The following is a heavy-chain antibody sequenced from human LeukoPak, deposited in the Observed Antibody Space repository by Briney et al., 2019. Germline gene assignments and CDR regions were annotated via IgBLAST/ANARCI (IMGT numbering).Heavy chain of an antibody. CDR3: AKDSSSWYHSFDY. V-gene: IGHV3-23*01. CDR2: ISGSGGST. D-gene: IGHD6-13*01. CDR1: GFTFSSYA. Sequence: GGSLRLSCAASGFTFSSYAMSWVRQAPEKGLEWVSAISGSGGSTYYADSVKGRFTISRDNSKNTLYLQMNSLRAEDTAVYYCAKDSSSWYHSFDYWGQGTLVTVSS. J-gene: IGHJ4*02.